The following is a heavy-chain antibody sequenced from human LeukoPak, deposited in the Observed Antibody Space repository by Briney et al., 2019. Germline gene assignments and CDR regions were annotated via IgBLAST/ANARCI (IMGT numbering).Heavy chain of an antibody. CDR2: FSAYNGNT. V-gene: IGHV1-18*01. CDR3: ARDRDCSSTSCYWTYYYYGMDV. CDR1: GYTFTSYG. Sequence: ASVKVSCKASGYTFTSYGISWVRQAPGQGLEWMGWFSAYNGNTNYAQKLQGRVTMTTDTSTSTAYMELRSLRSDDTAVYYCARDRDCSSTSCYWTYYYYGMDVWGQGTTVTVSS. D-gene: IGHD2-2*01. J-gene: IGHJ6*02.